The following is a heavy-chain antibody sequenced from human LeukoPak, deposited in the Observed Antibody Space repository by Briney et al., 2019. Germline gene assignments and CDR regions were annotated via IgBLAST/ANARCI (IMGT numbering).Heavy chain of an antibody. Sequence: SVKVSCKASGGTFSSYAISWVRQAPGQGLEWMGGIIPIFGTANYAQKFQGRVTITADESTSTAYMELSSLRSEDTAMYYCARAVAAPPHAFDIWGQGTMVTVSS. CDR3: ARAVAAPPHAFDI. D-gene: IGHD6-6*01. CDR2: IIPIFGTA. V-gene: IGHV1-69*13. J-gene: IGHJ3*02. CDR1: GGTFSSYA.